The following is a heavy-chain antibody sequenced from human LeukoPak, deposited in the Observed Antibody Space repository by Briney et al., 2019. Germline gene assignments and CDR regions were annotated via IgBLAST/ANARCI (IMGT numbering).Heavy chain of an antibody. D-gene: IGHD6-19*01. CDR2: ISYDGSNK. V-gene: IGHV3-30*04. Sequence: GGSLRLSCAASGFTFSSYAMHWVRQAPGKGLEWVAVISYDGSNKYYADSVKGRFTISRDNSKNTLYLQMNSLRAEDTAVYYCAKGTVAYYYYMDVWGKGTTVTISS. CDR3: AKGTVAYYYYMDV. J-gene: IGHJ6*03. CDR1: GFTFSSYA.